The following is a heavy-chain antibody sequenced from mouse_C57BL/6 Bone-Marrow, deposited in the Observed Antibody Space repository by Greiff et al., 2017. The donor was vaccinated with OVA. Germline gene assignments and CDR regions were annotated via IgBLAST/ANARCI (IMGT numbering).Heavy chain of an antibody. CDR3: ARDHDYDGHV. CDR2: ISDGGSYT. D-gene: IGHD2-4*01. V-gene: IGHV5-4*01. CDR1: GFTFSSYA. Sequence: LVESGGGLVKPGGSLKLSCAASGFTFSSYAMSWVRQTPEKRLEWVATISDGGSYTYYPDNVKGRFTISRDNAKNNLYLQMSHLKSEDTAMYYCARDHDYDGHVWGTGTTVTVSS. J-gene: IGHJ1*03.